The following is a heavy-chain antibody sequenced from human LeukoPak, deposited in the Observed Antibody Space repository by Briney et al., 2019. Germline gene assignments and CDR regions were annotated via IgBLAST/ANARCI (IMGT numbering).Heavy chain of an antibody. V-gene: IGHV1-2*06. CDR3: ARGAGPVSTPDYYFNGLDV. D-gene: IGHD1-14*01. Sequence: ASVTVSCKASGYSFTGQYIYWVRQAPGQGLEWMGRITPHNGDTNDAQRFQGRVTMTSDTSISTAFTELSSLRSDDTAVYYCARGAGPVSTPDYYFNGLDVWGQGTTVTVSS. CDR1: GYSFTGQY. CDR2: ITPHNGDT. J-gene: IGHJ6*02.